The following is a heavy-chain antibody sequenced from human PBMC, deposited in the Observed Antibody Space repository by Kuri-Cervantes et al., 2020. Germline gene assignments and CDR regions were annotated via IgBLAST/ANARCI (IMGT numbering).Heavy chain of an antibody. CDR3: ARVREQWLWGSYYFDY. CDR2: VSDDGSNR. Sequence: GESLKISCAASGFIFSDYAIHWVRQAPGKGLEWVAVVSDDGSNRIYADSVKGRFTISRDDSKNTLYLQMNSLRAEDTAVYYCARVREQWLWGSYYFDYWGQGTLVTVSS. J-gene: IGHJ4*02. V-gene: IGHV3-30-3*01. D-gene: IGHD6-19*01. CDR1: GFIFSDYA.